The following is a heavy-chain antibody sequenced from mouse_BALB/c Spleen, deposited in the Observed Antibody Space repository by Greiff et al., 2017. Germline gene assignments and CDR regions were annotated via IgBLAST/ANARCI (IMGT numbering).Heavy chain of an antibody. CDR2: IDPSDSET. CDR1: GYTFTSYW. CDR3: ARGWNGFAY. J-gene: IGHJ3*01. V-gene: IGHV1-69*02. D-gene: IGHD1-1*02. Sequence: HVQLKQPGAELVKPGAPVKLSCKASGYTFTSYWMNWVKQRPGRGLEWIGRIDPSDSETHYNQKFKDKATLTVDKSSSTAYIQLSSLTSDDSAVYYCARGWNGFAYWGQGTLVTVSA.